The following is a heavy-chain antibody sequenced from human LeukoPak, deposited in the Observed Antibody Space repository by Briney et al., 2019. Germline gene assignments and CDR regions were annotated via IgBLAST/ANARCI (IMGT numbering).Heavy chain of an antibody. Sequence: SETLSLTCTVSGGSISSGGYYWSWIRQHPGKGLEWIGYIYYSGSTYYNPSLKSRVTISVDTSKNQFSLKLSSVTAADTAVYYCARGTTRSLWFGELGVDYWGQGTLVTVSS. CDR1: GGSISSGGYY. J-gene: IGHJ4*02. D-gene: IGHD3-10*01. CDR3: ARGTTRSLWFGELGVDY. CDR2: IYYSGST. V-gene: IGHV4-31*03.